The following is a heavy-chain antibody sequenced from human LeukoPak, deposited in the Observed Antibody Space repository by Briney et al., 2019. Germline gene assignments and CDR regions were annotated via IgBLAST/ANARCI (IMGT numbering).Heavy chain of an antibody. CDR1: GFTFSSYS. V-gene: IGHV3-21*01. Sequence: GSLRLSCAASGFTFSSYSMNWVRQAPGEGLEWVSSISSSSSYIYYADSVKGRFTISRDNAKNSLYLQMNSLRAEDTAVYYCARGCSGGSCYLNDYWGQGTLVTVSS. CDR3: ARGCSGGSCYLNDY. D-gene: IGHD2-15*01. J-gene: IGHJ4*02. CDR2: ISSSSSYI.